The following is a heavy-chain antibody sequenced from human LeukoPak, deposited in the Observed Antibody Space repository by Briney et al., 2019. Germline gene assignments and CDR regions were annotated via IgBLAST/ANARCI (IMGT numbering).Heavy chain of an antibody. Sequence: GGTLRLSCAASGFTFSSYGMSWVRQAPGKGLEWVSAISGSGGSTYYADSVKGRFTISRDNSRNTLCLQMNSLRAEDTAVYYCARDLGGIAAAVLAYWGQGTLVTVSS. J-gene: IGHJ4*02. D-gene: IGHD6-13*01. CDR3: ARDLGGIAAAVLAY. CDR1: GFTFSSYG. CDR2: ISGSGGST. V-gene: IGHV3-23*01.